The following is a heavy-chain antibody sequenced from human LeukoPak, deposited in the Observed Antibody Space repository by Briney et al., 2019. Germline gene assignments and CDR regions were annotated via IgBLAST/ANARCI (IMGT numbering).Heavy chain of an antibody. CDR1: GGSIGSSSDY. J-gene: IGHJ3*02. CDR2: FYYSGLT. D-gene: IGHD3-22*01. CDR3: ARGHSYETSGFFREAFDI. Sequence: SETLSLTCIVSGGSIGSSSDYWGWIRQPPGKGLEWIGSFYYSGLTYYNPSLKSRVTLSVDASKNQCSLRLTSVTAADTAMYCCARGHSYETSGFFREAFDIWGQGTMVTVSS. V-gene: IGHV4-39*07.